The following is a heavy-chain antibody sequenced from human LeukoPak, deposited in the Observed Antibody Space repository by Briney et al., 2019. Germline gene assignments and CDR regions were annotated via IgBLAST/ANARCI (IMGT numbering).Heavy chain of an antibody. CDR2: SYYSGST. D-gene: IGHD3-22*01. CDR1: GGSISSYY. V-gene: IGHV4-59*01. J-gene: IGHJ3*02. CDR3: ARGAQYYYDSSGYYYLGAFDI. Sequence: PSETLSLTCTVSGGSISSYYWSWVRQPPGKGLEWIGYSYYSGSTNYNPSLKSRVTISVDTSKNQFSLKLSSVTAADTAVYYCARGAQYYYDSSGYYYLGAFDIWGQGTMVTVSS.